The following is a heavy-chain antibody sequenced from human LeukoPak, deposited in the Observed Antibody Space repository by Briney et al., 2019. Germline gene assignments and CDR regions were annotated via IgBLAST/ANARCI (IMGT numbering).Heavy chain of an antibody. CDR3: AKCPGSSGVVVTAKGLSYYFDY. CDR1: GFTFSSYA. D-gene: IGHD2-21*02. CDR2: ISGSGGST. V-gene: IGHV3-23*01. Sequence: RSGGSLRLSCAASGFTFSSYAMSWVRQAPGKGLEWVSAISGSGGSTYYADSVKGRFTISRDNSKNTLYLQMNSLRAEDTAVYYCAKCPGSSGVVVTAKGLSYYFDYWGQGTLVTVSS. J-gene: IGHJ4*02.